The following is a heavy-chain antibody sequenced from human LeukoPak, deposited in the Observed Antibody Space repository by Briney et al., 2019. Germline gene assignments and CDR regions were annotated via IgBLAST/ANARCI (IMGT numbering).Heavy chain of an antibody. V-gene: IGHV4-39*01. J-gene: IGHJ4*02. CDR1: GGSISSSYYY. CDR2: LYYSGWSA. Sequence: SETLSLTCTVSGGSISSSYYYWGWVRQPPGKGLEWIGSLYYSGWSAYYNPSLRSRVTISVDTSKNQFSLKLNSVTAADTAVYYCARLGCSSASCYPGNWGQGTLVTVSS. D-gene: IGHD2-2*01. CDR3: ARLGCSSASCYPGN.